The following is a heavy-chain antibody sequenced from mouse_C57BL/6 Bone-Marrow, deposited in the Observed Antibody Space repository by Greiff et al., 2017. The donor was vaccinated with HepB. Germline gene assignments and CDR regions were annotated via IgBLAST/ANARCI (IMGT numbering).Heavy chain of an antibody. Sequence: VKLQESGAELVRPVASVTLSCKASGYTFTDYEMHWVKQTPVHGLEWIGAIDPETGGTAYNQKFKGKAILTADKSSSTAYMELRSLTSEDSAVYYCTSRDWYFDVWGTGTTVTVSS. J-gene: IGHJ1*03. D-gene: IGHD3-3*01. CDR3: TSRDWYFDV. CDR1: GYTFTDYE. V-gene: IGHV1-15*01. CDR2: IDPETGGT.